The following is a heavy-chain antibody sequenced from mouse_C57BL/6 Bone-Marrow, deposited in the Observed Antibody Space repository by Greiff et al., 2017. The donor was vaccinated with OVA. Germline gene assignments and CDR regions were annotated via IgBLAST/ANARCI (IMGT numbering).Heavy chain of an antibody. J-gene: IGHJ3*01. CDR1: GYAFSSSW. CDR2: IYPGDGDT. Sequence: QVQLQQSGPELVKPGASVQISCKASGYAFSSSWMNWVKQRPGKGLEWIGRIYPGDGDTNYNGKFKGKATLTADKSSSTAYMQLSSLTSEDSAVYFCARAWLLRGDWFAYWGQGTLVTVSA. V-gene: IGHV1-82*01. CDR3: ARAWLLRGDWFAY. D-gene: IGHD2-3*01.